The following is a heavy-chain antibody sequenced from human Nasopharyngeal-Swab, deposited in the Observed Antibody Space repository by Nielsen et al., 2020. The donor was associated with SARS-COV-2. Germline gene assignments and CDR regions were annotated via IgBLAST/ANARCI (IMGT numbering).Heavy chain of an antibody. CDR2: IGDKEHNYAT. Sequence: GVLRLSCAASGFIFSASAIHWVRQASGKGLEWVGRIGDKEHNYATTYGASVQGRFTISRDDSKNTAFLQMDGLKTEDTALYYCTTDFYFDYWGQGALVTVSS. J-gene: IGHJ4*02. V-gene: IGHV3-73*01. CDR1: GFIFSASA. CDR3: TTDFYFDY.